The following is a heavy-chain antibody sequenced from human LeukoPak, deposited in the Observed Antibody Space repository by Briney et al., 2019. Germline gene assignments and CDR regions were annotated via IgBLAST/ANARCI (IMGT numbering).Heavy chain of an antibody. CDR2: IYYSGST. D-gene: IGHD5-12*01. CDR3: ARLGGWGYFDY. J-gene: IGHJ4*02. Sequence: SETLSLTCTVSGGSISSSSYYWGWIRQPPGKGLEWIGSIYYSGSTYYNPSLKSQVTISVDTSKNQFSLKLSSVTAADTAVYYCARLGGWGYFDYWGQGTLVTASS. V-gene: IGHV4-39*01. CDR1: GGSISSSSYY.